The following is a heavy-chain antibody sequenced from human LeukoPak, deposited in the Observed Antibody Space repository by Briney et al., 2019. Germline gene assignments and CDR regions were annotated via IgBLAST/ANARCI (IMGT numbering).Heavy chain of an antibody. CDR3: AKDGVYGSGSSYYFDY. CDR2: IGGSGGNT. V-gene: IGHV3-23*01. CDR1: GFTFGSYA. D-gene: IGHD3-10*01. J-gene: IGHJ4*02. Sequence: RPGGSLRLSCAASGFTFGSYATSWVRQAPGKGLEWVSAIGGSGGNTYYADSVKGRFTISRDNSKNTLSLQMNSLGAEDTAVYYCAKDGVYGSGSSYYFDYWGQGTLVTVSS.